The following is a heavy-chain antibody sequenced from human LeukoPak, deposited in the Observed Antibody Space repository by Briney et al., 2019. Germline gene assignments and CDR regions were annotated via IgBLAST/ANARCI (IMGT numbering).Heavy chain of an antibody. J-gene: IGHJ4*02. D-gene: IGHD6-13*01. CDR1: GFTFSSYS. CDR2: ISSSSSYI. V-gene: IGHV3-21*01. Sequence: AGGSLRLSCAASGFTFSSYSMNWVRQAPGKGLEWVSSISSSSSYIYYADSVKGRFTISRDNAKNSLYLQMNSLRAEDTAVYYCASSYSSSVDYWGQGTLVTVSS. CDR3: ASSYSSSVDY.